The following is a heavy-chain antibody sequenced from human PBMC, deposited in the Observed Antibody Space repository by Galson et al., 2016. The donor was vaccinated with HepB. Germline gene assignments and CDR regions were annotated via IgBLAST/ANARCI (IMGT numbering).Heavy chain of an antibody. CDR2: ISHSGNS. Sequence: SETLSLTCSVSGGSISRSNYWTWVRQPPGKGLEWIGEISHSGNSDYNPSLKSRVTISVDMSKNQFSLTLTSVTAADTAIYYCERDLGGRNWYQALFDLWGQGTLVIVSS. CDR1: GGSISRSNY. CDR3: ERDLGGRNWYQALFDL. D-gene: IGHD6-13*01. J-gene: IGHJ5*02. V-gene: IGHV4-4*02.